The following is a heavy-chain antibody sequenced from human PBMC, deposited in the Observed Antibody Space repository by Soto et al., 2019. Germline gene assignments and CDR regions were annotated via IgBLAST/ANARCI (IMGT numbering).Heavy chain of an antibody. CDR3: AFSEIY. V-gene: IGHV4-30-4*01. D-gene: IGHD3-3*01. Sequence: QVQLQESGPGLVKPSQTLSLTCTVSGGSFTSGNYYWSWIRQPPGKGLEWIGYIHHSGTTYYNPSLKSRVLMSMDTSNKQISLEMSSVTAADTAVYYCAFSEIYWGHGILVTVSS. J-gene: IGHJ4*01. CDR1: GGSFTSGNYY. CDR2: IHHSGTT.